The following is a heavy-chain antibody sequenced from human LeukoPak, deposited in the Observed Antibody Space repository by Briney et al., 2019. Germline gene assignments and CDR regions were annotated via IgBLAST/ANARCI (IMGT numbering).Heavy chain of an antibody. CDR3: ARDHYDSSGYYQFDY. V-gene: IGHV4-61*02. Sequence: SETLSLTCTVSGGSISSGSYYWSWIRQPAGKGLEWIGRIYTSGSTNYNPSLKSRVTISVDTFKNQFSLKLSSVTAADTAVYYCARDHYDSSGYYQFDYWGQGTLVTVSS. CDR1: GGSISSGSYY. J-gene: IGHJ4*02. CDR2: IYTSGST. D-gene: IGHD3-22*01.